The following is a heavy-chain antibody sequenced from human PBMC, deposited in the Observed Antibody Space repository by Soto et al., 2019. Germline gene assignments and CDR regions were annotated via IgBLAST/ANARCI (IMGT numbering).Heavy chain of an antibody. Sequence: GASVKVSCKASGYTFTSYVISWVRQAPGQGLEWMGWISAYNGNTNYAQKLQGRVTMTTDTSTSTAYMELRSLRSDDTAVYYCARVEGCSSTSCYIPYYYYMDGWGKGTTVTVSS. J-gene: IGHJ6*03. CDR1: GYTFTSYV. CDR3: ARVEGCSSTSCYIPYYYYMDG. D-gene: IGHD2-2*02. V-gene: IGHV1-18*01. CDR2: ISAYNGNT.